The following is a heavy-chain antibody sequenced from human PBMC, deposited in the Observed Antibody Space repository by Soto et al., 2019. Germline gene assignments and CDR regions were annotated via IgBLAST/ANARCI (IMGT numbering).Heavy chain of an antibody. J-gene: IGHJ3*02. CDR3: AIEYYFRSGCYPRNDDFDI. CDR1: GFTFSSYA. CDR2: ISYDGSNK. Sequence: GCSLRLSNAASGFTFSSYAMHWVRQAPGKGLEWVAAISYDGSNKYYADSVKGRFTISRDNSKNTLYLQINSLRAEDTTFYYFAIEYYFRSGCYPRNDDFDIWAQGTIVTGSS. V-gene: IGHV3-30-3*01. D-gene: IGHD3-10*01.